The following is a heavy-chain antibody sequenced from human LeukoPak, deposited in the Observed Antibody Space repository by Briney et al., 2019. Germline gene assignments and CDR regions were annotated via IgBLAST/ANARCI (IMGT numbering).Heavy chain of an antibody. CDR3: ERGFGESEYYYYGMDV. CDR1: GGSISSSSYY. CDR2: NYYAGGT. D-gene: IGHD3-10*01. V-gene: IGHV4-39*01. Sequence: KASETLSLTCTVSGGSISSSSYYWGWIRQPPGRGLDWIGTNYYAGGTYYNPSLKSRVTISVDTSKNQFSLRLSSVTAADTAVYYCERGFGESEYYYYGMDVWGQGTTVTVSS. J-gene: IGHJ6*02.